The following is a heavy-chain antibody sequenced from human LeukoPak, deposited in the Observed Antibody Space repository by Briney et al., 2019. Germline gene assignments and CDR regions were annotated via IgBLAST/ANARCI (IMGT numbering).Heavy chain of an antibody. Sequence: ASVKVSCKASGYTFTSYGISWVRQAPGQGLEWMGWISAYNGNTSYAQKLQGRVTMTTDTSTSTAYMELRSLRSDDTAVYYCAASGYSYGRYYFDYWGQGTLVTVSS. V-gene: IGHV1-18*01. D-gene: IGHD5-18*01. CDR1: GYTFTSYG. CDR3: AASGYSYGRYYFDY. J-gene: IGHJ4*02. CDR2: ISAYNGNT.